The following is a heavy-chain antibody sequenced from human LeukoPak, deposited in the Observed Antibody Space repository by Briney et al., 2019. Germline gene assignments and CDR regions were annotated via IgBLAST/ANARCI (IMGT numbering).Heavy chain of an antibody. CDR1: GYTFTGYY. D-gene: IGHD6-6*01. J-gene: IGHJ4*02. V-gene: IGHV1-2*02. Sequence: ASVKVSCKASGYTFTGYYMHWVRQAPGQGLEWMGWINPNSGGTNYAQKFQSRVTMTRDTSISTAYMELSRLRSDDTAVYYCARDSVAARPGDYWGQGTLVTVSS. CDR2: INPNSGGT. CDR3: ARDSVAARPGDY.